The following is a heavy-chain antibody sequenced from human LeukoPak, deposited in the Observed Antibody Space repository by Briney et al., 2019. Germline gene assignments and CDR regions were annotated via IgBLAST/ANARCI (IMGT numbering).Heavy chain of an antibody. D-gene: IGHD3/OR15-3a*01. J-gene: IGHJ4*02. Sequence: GRSLRLSCAASGFTFGTYDMSWVRQPPGKGLEWVSTLACLDSSCTEYYSDSVRGRFSISRDKSRSTLSLQLNSLRVEDTAMYYCLRDSEGSFDSWGQGTLVTVSS. CDR3: LRDSEGSFDS. V-gene: IGHV3-23*01. CDR2: CLDSSCTE. CDR1: GFTFGTYD.